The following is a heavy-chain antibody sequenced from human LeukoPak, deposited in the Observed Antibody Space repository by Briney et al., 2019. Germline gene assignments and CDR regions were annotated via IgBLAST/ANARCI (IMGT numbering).Heavy chain of an antibody. D-gene: IGHD2-2*01. V-gene: IGHV3-21*01. CDR3: ARIGPSPTSWSIDY. CDR2: ISSRSSYI. J-gene: IGHJ4*02. Sequence: GGSLRLSCAASGFTFSSYSMNWVRQAPGKGLEWVSSISSRSSYIYYADSVKGRFTISRDNAKNSLYLQMNSLRAEDTAVYYCARIGPSPTSWSIDYWGQGTLVTVSS. CDR1: GFTFSSYS.